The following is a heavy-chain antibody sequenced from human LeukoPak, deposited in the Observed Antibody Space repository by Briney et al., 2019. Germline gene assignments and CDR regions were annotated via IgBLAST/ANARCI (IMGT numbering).Heavy chain of an antibody. CDR3: ARGNSSSPRVNWFDP. V-gene: IGHV1-69*05. Sequence: SVKVSCKASGGTFSSYAISWVRQAPGQGLEWMGGIIPIFGTANYAQKFQGRVTITTDESTSTAYMELSSLRSEDTAVYYCARGNSSSPRVNWFDPWGQGTLVTVSS. D-gene: IGHD6-6*01. CDR2: IIPIFGTA. J-gene: IGHJ5*02. CDR1: GGTFSSYA.